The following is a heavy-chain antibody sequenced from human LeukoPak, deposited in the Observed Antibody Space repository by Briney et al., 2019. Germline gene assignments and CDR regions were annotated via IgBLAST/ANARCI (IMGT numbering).Heavy chain of an antibody. Sequence: PGGSLRLSCAASGFTFSSYSMNWVRQAPGKGLEWVSSISSSSSYIYYADSVKGRFTISRDNAKNSLYLQMNSLRAEDTAVYYCAREFLTFVVVVAATYNWFDPWGQGTLVTVSS. D-gene: IGHD2-15*01. J-gene: IGHJ5*02. CDR3: AREFLTFVVVVAATYNWFDP. CDR2: ISSSSSYI. V-gene: IGHV3-21*04. CDR1: GFTFSSYS.